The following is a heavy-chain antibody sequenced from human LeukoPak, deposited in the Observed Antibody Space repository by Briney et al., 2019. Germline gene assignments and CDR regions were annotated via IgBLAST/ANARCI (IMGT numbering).Heavy chain of an antibody. V-gene: IGHV3-21*01. D-gene: IGHD3-22*01. Sequence: GGSLRLSCVTSGFTFSSHSMSWVRQAPGKGLEWVSSISSSGSYIYYAESVKGRFTISRDNAKNSHSLQMNSLRAEDTAVYYCAGEFYYGSSGFYDWGQGTLVTVSS. CDR1: GFTFSSHS. J-gene: IGHJ4*02. CDR3: AGEFYYGSSGFYD. CDR2: ISSSGSYI.